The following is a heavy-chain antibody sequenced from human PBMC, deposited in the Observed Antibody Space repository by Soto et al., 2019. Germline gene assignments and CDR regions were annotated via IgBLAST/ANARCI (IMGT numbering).Heavy chain of an antibody. J-gene: IGHJ6*04. Sequence: SETLSLTCTVSGGSISSGGYYWSWIRQHPGKGLEWIGYIYYSGSTYYNPSLKSRVTISVDTSKNQFSLKLSSVTAADTAVYYCARGFLLVPAAFHYYYSWGMDVGGKGTRVTVPS. CDR3: ARGFLLVPAAFHYYYSWGMDV. CDR1: GGSISSGGYY. V-gene: IGHV4-31*03. CDR2: IYYSGST. D-gene: IGHD2-2*01.